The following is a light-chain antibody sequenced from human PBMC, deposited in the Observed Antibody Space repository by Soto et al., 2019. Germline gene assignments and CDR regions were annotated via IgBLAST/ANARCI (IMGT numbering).Light chain of an antibody. V-gene: IGKV1-5*03. CDR1: QSISSW. Sequence: DIQMTQSPPTLSASLGERVTITCRASQSISSWLAWYQQKPGKAPKLLIYKASGLESGVPSRFSGSGSGTEFTLTISSLQPDDFATYYCQQYNSYSRTCGQGTKVDIK. CDR2: KAS. CDR3: QQYNSYSRT. J-gene: IGKJ1*01.